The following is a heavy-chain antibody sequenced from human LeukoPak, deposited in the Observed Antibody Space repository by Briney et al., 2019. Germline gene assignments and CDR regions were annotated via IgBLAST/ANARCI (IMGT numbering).Heavy chain of an antibody. CDR2: IYYSGST. Sequence: SETLSLTCTVSGGSISSYYWSWIRQPPGKGLEWIGYIYYSGSTNYNPSLKSRVTISVDTSKNQFSLKLSSVTAADTAVYYCARFKLGGATIMGDAFDIWGQGTMVTVSS. D-gene: IGHD1-26*01. CDR3: ARFKLGGATIMGDAFDI. V-gene: IGHV4-59*01. CDR1: GGSISSYY. J-gene: IGHJ3*02.